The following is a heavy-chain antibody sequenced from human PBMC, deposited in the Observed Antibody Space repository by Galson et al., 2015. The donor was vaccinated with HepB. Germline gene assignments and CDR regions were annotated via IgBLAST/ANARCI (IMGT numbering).Heavy chain of an antibody. D-gene: IGHD3-10*01. J-gene: IGHJ4*02. CDR1: GYTFTSYG. Sequence: SVKVSCKASGYTFTSYGISWVRQAPGQGLEWMGWISAYNGNTNYAQNLQGRVTMTTDTSTSTAYMELRSLRSDDTAVYYCTSTPPGTSGYFDYWGQGTLVTVSS. CDR2: ISAYNGNT. CDR3: TSTPPGTSGYFDY. V-gene: IGHV1-18*04.